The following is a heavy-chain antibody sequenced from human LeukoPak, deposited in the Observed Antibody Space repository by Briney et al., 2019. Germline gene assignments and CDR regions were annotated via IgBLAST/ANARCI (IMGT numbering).Heavy chain of an antibody. CDR3: AREDDYYGSGSYYKDGYYYYYGMDV. Sequence: ASVKVSCKASGYTFTGYYMHWVRQAPGQELEWMGWINPNSGGTNYAQKFQGRVTMTRDTSISTAYMELSRLRSDDTAVYYCAREDDYYGSGSYYKDGYYYYYGMDVWGQGTTVTVS. V-gene: IGHV1-2*02. CDR2: INPNSGGT. CDR1: GYTFTGYY. D-gene: IGHD3-10*01. J-gene: IGHJ6*02.